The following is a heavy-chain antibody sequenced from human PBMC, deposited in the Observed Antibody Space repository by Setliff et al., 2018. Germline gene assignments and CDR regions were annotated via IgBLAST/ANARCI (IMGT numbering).Heavy chain of an antibody. CDR2: INAGNGNT. Sequence: GASVKVSCKASGYTFTSYAMHWVRQAPGQRLEWMGWINAGNGNTKYSQKFQGRVTITRDTSASTAYMELSSLRSEDTAVYYCARDQGSGYAYYFDYWGQGTLVTVSS. CDR3: ARDQGSGYAYYFDY. J-gene: IGHJ4*02. D-gene: IGHD5-12*01. CDR1: GYTFTSYA. V-gene: IGHV1-3*01.